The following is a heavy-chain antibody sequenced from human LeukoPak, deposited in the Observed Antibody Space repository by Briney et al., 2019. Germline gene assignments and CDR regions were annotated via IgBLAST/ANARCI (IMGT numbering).Heavy chain of an antibody. Sequence: GGSLRLSCGVSGFTFSSYGRSWVRQAPGKGLEWVSVISGSGYNTDYADSVKSRFTISRDNYRLYLQMNSLRPEDTAVYYCAKHSGSYFVYYFDYWGQGTLVTVSS. CDR3: AKHSGSYFVYYFDY. V-gene: IGHV3-23*01. CDR2: ISGSGYNT. D-gene: IGHD1-26*01. CDR1: GFTFSSYG. J-gene: IGHJ4*02.